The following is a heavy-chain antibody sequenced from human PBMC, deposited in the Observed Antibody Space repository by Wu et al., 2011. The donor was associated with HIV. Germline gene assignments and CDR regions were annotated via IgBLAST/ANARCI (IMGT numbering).Heavy chain of an antibody. D-gene: IGHD6-19*01. CDR1: GYTFNTYA. V-gene: IGHV1-18*01. Sequence: QVQLVQSGAEVKKPGASVKVSCKASGYTFNTYAISWVRQAPGQGLEWMGWISPYDGDTKYPQKLQGRVTMTTDTSTSTAYMELRSLRSGDTAVYYCARDDSSGWPEGFDYWGQGTLVTVSS. CDR3: ARDDSSGWPEGFDY. CDR2: ISPYDGDT. J-gene: IGHJ4*02.